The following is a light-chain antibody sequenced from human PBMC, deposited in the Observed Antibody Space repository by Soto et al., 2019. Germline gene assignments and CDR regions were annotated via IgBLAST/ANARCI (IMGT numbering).Light chain of an antibody. CDR1: QSVSSN. J-gene: IGKJ1*01. V-gene: IGKV3-11*01. CDR3: QQRSNWPPTWT. Sequence: EIVLPQSPATLSVSPGERATLSCRARQSVSSNLAWYQQKPGQAPRLLIYDASNRVTGIPARFSGSGSGTDFTLTISRLEPEDFAVYYCQQRSNWPPTWTVGQGTKVDIK. CDR2: DAS.